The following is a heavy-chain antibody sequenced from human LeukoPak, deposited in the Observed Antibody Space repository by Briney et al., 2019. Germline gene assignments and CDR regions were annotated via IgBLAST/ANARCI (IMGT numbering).Heavy chain of an antibody. D-gene: IGHD6-19*01. CDR3: GRVGVGAVAGNYLDY. CDR2: IYRDGST. V-gene: IGHV3-53*04. CDR1: GFTFSSYA. J-gene: IGHJ4*02. Sequence: TGGSLRLSCAASGFTFSSYAMSWVRQAPGKGLDWVSIIYRDGSTFYADSVKGRFTISRHNSENTLYLQMNSLRPEDTAVYYCGRVGVGAVAGNYLDYWGQGTLVTVSS.